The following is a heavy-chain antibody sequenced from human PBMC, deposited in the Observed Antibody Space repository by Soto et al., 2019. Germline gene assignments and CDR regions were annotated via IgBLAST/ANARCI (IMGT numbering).Heavy chain of an antibody. V-gene: IGHV1-3*01. CDR3: AIAVAGYH. Sequence: QVQIVQSGAELKKPGASVKVSCKASGYNFYNYVIHWVRQAPGQRLDCMGWIHADNGNTKYSQNFQGRVTITRDTSASTVYMELSSLISEDTAVYYCAIAVAGYHWGQGTLVTVS. J-gene: IGHJ5*02. CDR1: GYNFYNYV. CDR2: IHADNGNT. D-gene: IGHD6-19*01.